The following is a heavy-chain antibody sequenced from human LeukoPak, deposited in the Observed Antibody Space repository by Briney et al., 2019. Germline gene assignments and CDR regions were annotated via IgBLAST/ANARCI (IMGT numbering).Heavy chain of an antibody. D-gene: IGHD2-15*01. CDR2: IKQDGSEK. V-gene: IGHV3-7*03. CDR1: GFTFSSYW. Sequence: GGSLRLSGAASGFTFSSYWMSWVRQAPGKGLEWVANIKQDGSEKYYVDSVKGRFTISRDNAKNSLYLQMNSLRAEDTAVYYCARERRVVVVAATDYYYGMDVWGKGTTVTVSS. J-gene: IGHJ6*04. CDR3: ARERRVVVVAATDYYYGMDV.